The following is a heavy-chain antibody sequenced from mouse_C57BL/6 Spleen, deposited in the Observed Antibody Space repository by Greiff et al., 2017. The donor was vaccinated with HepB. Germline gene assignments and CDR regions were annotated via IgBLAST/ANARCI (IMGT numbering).Heavy chain of an antibody. J-gene: IGHJ2*01. V-gene: IGHV1-54*01. CDR3: ARGGDYYYDFDY. D-gene: IGHD1-1*01. CDR1: GYAFTNYL. Sequence: QVQLQQSGAELVRPGTSVKVSCKASGYAFTNYLIEWVKQRPGQGLEWIGVINPGSGGTTYNEKFKGKATLTADKSSSTAYMQRSSLTSEDSAVYVCARGGDYYYDFDYWGQGTTLTVSS. CDR2: INPGSGGT.